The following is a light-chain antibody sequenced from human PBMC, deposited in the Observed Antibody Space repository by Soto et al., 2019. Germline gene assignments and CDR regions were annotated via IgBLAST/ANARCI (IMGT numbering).Light chain of an antibody. Sequence: DIQLTQSPSFLSASVGDRVTITCRASQGISDSLAWYQQKPGKAPNLLIYEASTLQSGVPSRFSGSTSGTEFNLSISSLQPEDFANYYCQQFNVYPLTFGGGTKVGIK. CDR3: QQFNVYPLT. V-gene: IGKV1-9*01. J-gene: IGKJ4*01. CDR1: QGISDS. CDR2: EAS.